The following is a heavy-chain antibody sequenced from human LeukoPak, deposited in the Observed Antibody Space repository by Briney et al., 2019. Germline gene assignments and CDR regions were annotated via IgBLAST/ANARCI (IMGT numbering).Heavy chain of an antibody. V-gene: IGHV3-7*01. CDR3: ATDRRGSDDY. D-gene: IGHD3-10*01. CDR2: MRQDGNEK. J-gene: IGHJ4*02. Sequence: GGSLRLSCVASGFTFSSYWMTWVRQAPGKGLEWVANMRQDGNEKYYVDSVRGRFTISRDNAKNSLYLQMNSLRAEDTAVYYCATDRRGSDDYWGQGTLVTVSS. CDR1: GFTFSSYW.